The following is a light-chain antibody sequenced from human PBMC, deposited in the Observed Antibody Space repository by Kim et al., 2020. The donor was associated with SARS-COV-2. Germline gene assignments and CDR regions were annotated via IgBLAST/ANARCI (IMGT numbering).Light chain of an antibody. CDR1: QSVLYSSNNKNY. CDR3: QQYYGSPIT. V-gene: IGKV4-1*01. CDR2: WAS. J-gene: IGKJ5*01. Sequence: IVMTKSPDSLAVSLGERAPLNCKSSQSVLYSSNNKNYLSWYQQKPGQPPKLLIYWASTRESGVPDRFSGSGSGTDFTLTISSLQAEDVAVYYCQQYYGSPITFGQGTRLEIK.